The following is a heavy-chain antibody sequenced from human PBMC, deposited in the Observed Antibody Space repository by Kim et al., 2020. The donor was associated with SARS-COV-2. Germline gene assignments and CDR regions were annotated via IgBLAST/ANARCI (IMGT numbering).Heavy chain of an antibody. CDR2: INPSGGST. V-gene: IGHV1-46*01. J-gene: IGHJ5*02. D-gene: IGHD3-10*01. Sequence: ASVKVSCKASGYTFTSYYMHWVRQAPGQGLEWMGIINPSGGSTSYAQKFQGRVTMTRDTSTSTVYMELSSLRSEDTAVYYCARDGVRGVIKGEGWFDPWGQGTLVTVSS. CDR1: GYTFTSYY. CDR3: ARDGVRGVIKGEGWFDP.